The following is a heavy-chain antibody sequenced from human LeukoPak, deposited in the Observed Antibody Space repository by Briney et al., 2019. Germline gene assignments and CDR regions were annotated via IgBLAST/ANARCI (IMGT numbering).Heavy chain of an antibody. Sequence: GGSLRLSCAASGFTFTNYAMSWVRQAPGKGLEWVSVVSGSGSSTYYADSVKGRFTISRDDSKNTLYLQMNSLRAEDTAVYFCAKDSASYGRFDYWGQGTLVTVSS. CDR3: AKDSASYGRFDY. CDR2: VSGSGSST. D-gene: IGHD5-18*01. J-gene: IGHJ4*02. V-gene: IGHV3-23*01. CDR1: GFTFTNYA.